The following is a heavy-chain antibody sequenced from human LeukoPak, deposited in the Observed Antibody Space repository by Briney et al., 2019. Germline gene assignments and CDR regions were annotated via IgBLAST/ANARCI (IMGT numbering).Heavy chain of an antibody. Sequence: ASVKVSCKASGYTFTSYDINWVRQATGQGLEWMGWMNPNSGNTGYAQKFQGRVTMTRNTSISTAYMELSGLRSEDTAVYYCARAGGARKRYYFDYWGQGTLVTVSS. CDR2: MNPNSGNT. D-gene: IGHD1-26*01. J-gene: IGHJ4*02. CDR3: ARAGGARKRYYFDY. V-gene: IGHV1-8*01. CDR1: GYTFTSYD.